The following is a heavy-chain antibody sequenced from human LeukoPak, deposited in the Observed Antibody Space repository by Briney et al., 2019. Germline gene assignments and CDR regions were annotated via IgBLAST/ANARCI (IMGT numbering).Heavy chain of an antibody. Sequence: SETLSLTCTVSGGSISSSSYYWGWIRQPPGKGLEWMGSIYFGGSTYYNPSLKGRVTISVDTSKNQFTLKLSSVTAADRAVYYCARWDLQEVGATQTYYFDYWGQGTLVTVSS. CDR3: ARWDLQEVGATQTYYFDY. V-gene: IGHV4-39*06. J-gene: IGHJ4*02. D-gene: IGHD1-26*01. CDR2: IYFGGST. CDR1: GGSISSSSYY.